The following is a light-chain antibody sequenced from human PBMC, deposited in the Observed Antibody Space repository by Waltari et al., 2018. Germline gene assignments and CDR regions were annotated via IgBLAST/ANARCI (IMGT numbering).Light chain of an antibody. CDR2: DVS. CDR1: QSVSSP. V-gene: IGKV3-11*01. CDR3: QKRSNLPPT. J-gene: IGKJ1*01. Sequence: EIVLTPSPATLSLSPGDRVTLSCRASQSVSSPLAWYQQNPGQAPRLLFHDVSNRATGNPARFIVSGSGADLTLTISSLEAEDFAVYYCQKRSNLPPTFGQGTKVEIK.